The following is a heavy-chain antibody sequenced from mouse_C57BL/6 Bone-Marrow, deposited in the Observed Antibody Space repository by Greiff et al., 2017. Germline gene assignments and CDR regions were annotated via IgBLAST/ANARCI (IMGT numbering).Heavy chain of an antibody. Sequence: VQLKQSGAELVRPGASVKLSCTASGFNIKDDYMHWVKQRPEQGLEWIGWIDPENGDTEYASKFQGKATITADTSSNTAYLQLSSLTSEDTDVYYCTTGYYGSFAYWGQGTLVTVSA. CDR2: IDPENGDT. D-gene: IGHD1-1*01. CDR3: TTGYYGSFAY. J-gene: IGHJ3*01. CDR1: GFNIKDDY. V-gene: IGHV14-4*01.